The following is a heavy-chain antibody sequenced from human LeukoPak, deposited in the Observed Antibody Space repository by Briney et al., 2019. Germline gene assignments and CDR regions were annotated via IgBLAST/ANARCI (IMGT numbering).Heavy chain of an antibody. D-gene: IGHD2-15*01. Sequence: ASVKVSCKASGYTFTSYYMHWVRQAPGQGLEWMGIINPSGGSTSYAQKFQGRVTMTRDMSTSTVYMELSSLRSEDTAVYYCARCRASGGSRRCWFDPWGQGTLVTVSS. CDR1: GYTFTSYY. V-gene: IGHV1-46*01. J-gene: IGHJ5*02. CDR3: ARCRASGGSRRCWFDP. CDR2: INPSGGST.